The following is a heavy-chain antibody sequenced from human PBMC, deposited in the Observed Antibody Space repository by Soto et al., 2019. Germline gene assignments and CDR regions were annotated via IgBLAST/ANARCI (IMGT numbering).Heavy chain of an antibody. V-gene: IGHV1-69*13. D-gene: IGHD6-13*01. CDR3: AKDRRAAWESYYYYAMDV. CDR2: IIPIYGTA. CDR1: GGTFSSFT. J-gene: IGHJ6*02. Sequence: ASVKVSCKASGGTFSSFTISWVRQAPGQGLEWMGGIIPIYGTANYAQKFQDRVTIIADASTTTAYMELSSLRSEDTAIYYCAKDRRAAWESYYYYAMDVWGQGTTVTVSS.